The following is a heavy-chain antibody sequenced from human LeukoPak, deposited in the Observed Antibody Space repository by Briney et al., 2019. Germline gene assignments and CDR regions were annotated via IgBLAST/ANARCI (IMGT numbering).Heavy chain of an antibody. D-gene: IGHD1-26*01. Sequence: GGSLRLSCAASGFTFSSYWMHWVRQAPGKGLVWVSRINSDGSSTTYADSVKGRFTISRDNAKNTLYLQMNSLRAEDTAVYYCAKVAEVGATGYYYYMDVWGKGTTVTVSS. V-gene: IGHV3-74*01. J-gene: IGHJ6*03. CDR2: INSDGSST. CDR3: AKVAEVGATGYYYYMDV. CDR1: GFTFSSYW.